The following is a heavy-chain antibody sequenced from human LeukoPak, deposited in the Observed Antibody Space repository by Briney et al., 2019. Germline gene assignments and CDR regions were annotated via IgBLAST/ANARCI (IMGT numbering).Heavy chain of an antibody. J-gene: IGHJ5*02. CDR1: GFTVSSNY. CDR3: ARDLSGGGNYP. V-gene: IGHV3-66*01. D-gene: IGHD2-8*02. Sequence: GGSLRLSCVASGFTVSSNYMTWVRQAPGTGLECVSVIYVGGTTYYADSVKDRFTTSRDNSKNTLYLQMNSLRDEDTAVYYCARDLSGGGNYPWGQGTLVTVSS. CDR2: IYVGGTT.